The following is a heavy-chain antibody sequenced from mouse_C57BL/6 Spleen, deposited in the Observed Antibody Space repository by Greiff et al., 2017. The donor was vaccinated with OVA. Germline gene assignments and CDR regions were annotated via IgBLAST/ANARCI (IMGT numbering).Heavy chain of an antibody. Sequence: QVQLKQPGAELVRPGTSVKLSCKASGYTFTSYWMHWVKQRPGQGLEWIGVIDPSDSYTNYNQKFKGKATLTVDTSSSTAYMQLSSLTSEDSAVYYCARYYGSSYGKYYYAMDYWGQGTSVTVSS. CDR1: GYTFTSYW. CDR2: IDPSDSYT. J-gene: IGHJ4*01. V-gene: IGHV1-59*01. D-gene: IGHD1-1*01. CDR3: ARYYGSSYGKYYYAMDY.